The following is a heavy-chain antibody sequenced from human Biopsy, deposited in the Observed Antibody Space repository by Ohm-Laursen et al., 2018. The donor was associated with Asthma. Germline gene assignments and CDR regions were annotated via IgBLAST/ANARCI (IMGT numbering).Heavy chain of an antibody. CDR2: IFAANSET. D-gene: IGHD2/OR15-2a*01. J-gene: IGHJ4*02. CDR1: GYTFSDSW. Sequence: GESLRISCKASGYTFSDSWIGWVRQMPGKGLEWMGIIFAANSETKYSPSFQGQVTISADMSFSTAFLQWSSLKASDTAIYYCARFIDGTFFVDYWGQGTLVTVSS. V-gene: IGHV5-51*01. CDR3: ARFIDGTFFVDY.